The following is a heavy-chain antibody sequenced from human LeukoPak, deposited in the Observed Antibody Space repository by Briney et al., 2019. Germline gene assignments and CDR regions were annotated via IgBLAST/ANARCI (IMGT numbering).Heavy chain of an antibody. J-gene: IGHJ3*02. CDR2: IYYSGST. CDR3: ALERLAPDAFDI. CDR1: GDSISSGEHY. Sequence: SETLSLTCAVSGDSISSGEHYWTWFRQPPGKGLEWIGYIYYSGSTYYNPSLKSRVTISVDTSKNQFSLKLSSVTAADTAVYYCALERLAPDAFDIWGQGTMVTVSS. D-gene: IGHD1-1*01. V-gene: IGHV4-30-4*01.